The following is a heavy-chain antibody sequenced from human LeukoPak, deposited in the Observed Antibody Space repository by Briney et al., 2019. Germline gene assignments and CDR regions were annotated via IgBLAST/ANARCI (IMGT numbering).Heavy chain of an antibody. V-gene: IGHV3-11*01. CDR2: ISDSTSSI. D-gene: IGHD5-24*01. CDR1: GFTFSDYF. J-gene: IGHJ3*01. Sequence: GGSLRLSCAASGFTFSDYFMSWIRQAPGKGLEWISYISDSTSSIYNSDSVTGRFTISRDNAKHSLYLQMNSLRAEDTAVYYCARLILQLGDFDLWGQGTMVTVSS. CDR3: ARLILQLGDFDL.